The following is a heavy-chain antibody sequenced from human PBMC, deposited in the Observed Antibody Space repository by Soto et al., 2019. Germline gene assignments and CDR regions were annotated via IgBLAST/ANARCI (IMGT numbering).Heavy chain of an antibody. CDR3: ARRYGRNFDY. D-gene: IGHD1-20*01. V-gene: IGHV4-59*01. CDR1: GGSISSYY. CDR2: IYYSGST. Sequence: SETLSLTCAVSGGSISSYYWSWIRQPPGKGLEWIGYIYYSGSTNYNPSLKSRVTISVDTSKNQFSLKLSSVTAADTAVYYCARRYGRNFDYWGQGTLVTVSS. J-gene: IGHJ4*02.